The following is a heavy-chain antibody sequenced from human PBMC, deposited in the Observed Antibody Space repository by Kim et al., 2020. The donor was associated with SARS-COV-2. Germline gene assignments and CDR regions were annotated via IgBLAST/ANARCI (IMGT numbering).Heavy chain of an antibody. J-gene: IGHJ4*02. CDR3: ANDQVVTAIQRRYGY. V-gene: IGHV3-23*01. Sequence: DSVKVRFTISRDNSMNTLYLKMNSVRAEDTAVYYCANDQVVTAIQRRYGYWGQGTLVTVSS. D-gene: IGHD2-21*02.